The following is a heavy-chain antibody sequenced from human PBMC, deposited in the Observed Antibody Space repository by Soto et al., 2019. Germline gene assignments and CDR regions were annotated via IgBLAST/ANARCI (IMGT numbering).Heavy chain of an antibody. CDR1: GFSLSTSGVG. J-gene: IGHJ5*01. V-gene: IGHV2-5*02. Sequence: SGPTLVNPTQTLTLTCTFSGFSLSTSGVGVGWIRQPPGKALEWLALIYWDDDKRYSPSLKSRLTITKDTSKNQVVLKMTNIEPVDTATYFCARALWSGYPDWFDSWGQGTLVTVSS. D-gene: IGHD3-3*01. CDR3: ARALWSGYPDWFDS. CDR2: IYWDDDK.